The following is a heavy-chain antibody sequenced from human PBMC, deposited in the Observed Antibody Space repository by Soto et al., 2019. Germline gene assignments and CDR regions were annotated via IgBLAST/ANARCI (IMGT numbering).Heavy chain of an antibody. CDR1: GFTLGGYW. Sequence: EVQLVESGGGLVQPGGSLRLSCAASGFTLGGYWMNWVRQAPGKGLVWVSRISSAGSSTTYADSVKGRFIFSRDNAKNTLYLQMKGLRAEDTAVYYCARENSAYGDPATSYYCNNMDVWGKGTTVTVSS. CDR2: ISSAGSST. J-gene: IGHJ6*03. V-gene: IGHV3-74*01. CDR3: ARENSAYGDPATSYYCNNMDV. D-gene: IGHD4-17*01.